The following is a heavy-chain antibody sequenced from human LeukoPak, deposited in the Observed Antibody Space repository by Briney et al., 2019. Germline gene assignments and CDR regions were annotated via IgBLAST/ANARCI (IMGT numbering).Heavy chain of an antibody. Sequence: GGSLRLSCAVSGFRTSDSYMTWIRQTPGKGLEWLAYISGDGSDIFYADSVKGRFTISRDNSRSSLYLQMNSLRREDTAVYYCAKGPEGGHVINWGQGTLVSVSS. D-gene: IGHD5-12*01. CDR1: GFRTSDSY. V-gene: IGHV3-11*04. J-gene: IGHJ4*02. CDR3: AKGPEGGHVIN. CDR2: ISGDGSDI.